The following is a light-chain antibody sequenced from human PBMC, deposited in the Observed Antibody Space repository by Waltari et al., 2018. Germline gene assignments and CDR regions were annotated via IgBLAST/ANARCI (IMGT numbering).Light chain of an antibody. V-gene: IGKV3-20*01. CDR3: QHYVRLPVT. CDR2: DVS. Sequence: EIMLTQSPGTLSLSPGERATLSCRASQIISRALAWYQQKPGQAPRLLIYDVSTRASGSPDRFSGSGSGTDFSLTISRLEPEDFAVYYCQHYVRLPVTFGQGTKLEFK. J-gene: IGKJ1*01. CDR1: QIISRA.